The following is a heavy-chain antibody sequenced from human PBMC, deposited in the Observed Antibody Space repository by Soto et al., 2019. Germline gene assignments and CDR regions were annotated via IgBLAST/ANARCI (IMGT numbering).Heavy chain of an antibody. Sequence: QVQLVQSGAEVKKPGSSVKVSCKASGGTFGSYAISWVRQAPGQGPEWMGGIIPITGTANYAQKFQGRVTITADESTSTASMQLSRLRSEDTAVYYCARSQGSSTSLENYYYYYYGMDVWGQGTTVTVSS. V-gene: IGHV1-69*01. CDR2: IIPITGTA. CDR1: GGTFGSYA. J-gene: IGHJ6*02. CDR3: ARSQGSSTSLENYYYYYYGMDV. D-gene: IGHD2-2*01.